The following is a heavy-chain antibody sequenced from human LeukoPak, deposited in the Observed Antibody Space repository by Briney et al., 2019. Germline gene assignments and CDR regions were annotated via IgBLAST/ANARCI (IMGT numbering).Heavy chain of an antibody. D-gene: IGHD3-10*01. CDR2: IFHNGNT. Sequence: SETLSLTCSVSNYSISTGYYWGWIRQPPGKGLEWIASIFHNGNTYYNPSLKSRVTISVDTSKNQFSLKLTSVTAADTAVYYCARDLVGRMVRGVVWSQGTLVTVSS. J-gene: IGHJ4*02. V-gene: IGHV4-38-2*02. CDR3: ARDLVGRMVRGVV. CDR1: NYSISTGYY.